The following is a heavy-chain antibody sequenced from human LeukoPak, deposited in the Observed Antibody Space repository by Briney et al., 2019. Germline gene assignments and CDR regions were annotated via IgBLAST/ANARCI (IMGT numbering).Heavy chain of an antibody. J-gene: IGHJ3*02. CDR3: ARDPAIVGPTKDAFDI. Sequence: GGSLRLSCAASGFTFSSYSMNWVRQAPGKGLEWISYISYDSMIKYYADSVRGRFTISRDSAKDSLYLQMHSLRAEDTAVYYCARDPAIVGPTKDAFDIWGQGTMVTVSS. CDR1: GFTFSSYS. CDR2: ISYDSMIK. D-gene: IGHD1-26*01. V-gene: IGHV3-48*01.